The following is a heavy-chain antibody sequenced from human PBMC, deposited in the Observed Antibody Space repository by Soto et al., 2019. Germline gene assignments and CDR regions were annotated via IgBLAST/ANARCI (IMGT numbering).Heavy chain of an antibody. CDR3: AKTYIAETYYFDY. CDR1: GFTFSSYA. D-gene: IGHD1-20*01. CDR2: ISGSGGST. V-gene: IGHV3-23*01. J-gene: IGHJ4*02. Sequence: PGGSLGLSCAASGFTFSSYAMSWVRQAPGKGLEWVSAISGSGGSTYYADSVKGRFTISRDNSKNTLYLQMNSLRAEDTAVYYCAKTYIAETYYFDYWGQGTLVTVSS.